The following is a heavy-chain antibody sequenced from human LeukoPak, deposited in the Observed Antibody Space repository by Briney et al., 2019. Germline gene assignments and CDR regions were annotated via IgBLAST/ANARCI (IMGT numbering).Heavy chain of an antibody. D-gene: IGHD1-26*01. Sequence: SETLSLTCTVSGGSISSSSYYWGWIRQPPGKGLEWIGEINHSGSTNYNPSLKSRVTISVDTSKNQFSLKLSSVTAADTAVYYCARDLHQVGATPTAHDAFDIWGQGTMVTVSS. CDR3: ARDLHQVGATPTAHDAFDI. CDR1: GGSISSSSYY. V-gene: IGHV4-39*07. J-gene: IGHJ3*02. CDR2: INHSGST.